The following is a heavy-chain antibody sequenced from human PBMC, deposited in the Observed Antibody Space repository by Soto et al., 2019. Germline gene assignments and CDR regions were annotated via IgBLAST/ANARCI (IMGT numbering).Heavy chain of an antibody. J-gene: IGHJ6*01. CDR3: ARGLMVTPYYYYGMDV. D-gene: IGHD5-18*01. Sequence: QVQLVESGGGVVQPGRSLRLSCAASGFTFSSYAMHWVRQAPGKGLEWVAVISYDGSNKYYADSVKGRFTISRDNSKNTLYLQMNSLRAEDTAVYYCARGLMVTPYYYYGMDVW. CDR1: GFTFSSYA. V-gene: IGHV3-30-3*01. CDR2: ISYDGSNK.